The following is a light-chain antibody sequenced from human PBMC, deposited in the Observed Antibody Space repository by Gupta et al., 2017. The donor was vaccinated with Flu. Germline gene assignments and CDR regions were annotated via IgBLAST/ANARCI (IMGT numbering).Light chain of an antibody. V-gene: IGLV2-14*01. CDR1: SSAISGYNY. CDR3: SSYTSSTTLVV. CDR2: EIS. J-gene: IGLJ2*01. Sequence: SSAISGYNYAVWYHQHQGKAPNLLVFEISIRPPGVSNRFSASKSGNTASVTISGLQAEDAAAYYCSSYTSSTTLVVFGGGTKLTVL.